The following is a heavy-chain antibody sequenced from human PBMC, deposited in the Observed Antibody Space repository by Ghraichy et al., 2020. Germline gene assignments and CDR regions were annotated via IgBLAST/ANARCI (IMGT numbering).Heavy chain of an antibody. V-gene: IGHV3-23*01. CDR1: GFTFSSYA. CDR2: ISGSGGTT. D-gene: IGHD3-10*01. CDR3: ARETGGFDY. Sequence: GGSLRLSCAASGFTFSSYAMTWVRQAPGKGLEWVSVISGSGGTTYYADSVKGRFTISRDNSKNTLYLQMNSLRAEDAAVFYCARETGGFDYWGQGTLVTVSS. J-gene: IGHJ4*02.